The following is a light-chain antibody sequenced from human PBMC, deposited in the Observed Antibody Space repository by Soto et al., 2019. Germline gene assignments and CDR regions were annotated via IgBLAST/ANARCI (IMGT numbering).Light chain of an antibody. J-gene: IGLJ1*01. CDR3: SSYASSGTKV. Sequence: QSALTQPASVSGSPGQSITISCTGTSSDVGGYGYVSWYQQQPGKAPKLIIYEVTNRPSGISSRFSASKSGNTASLTISGLQAEDEADYYCSSYASSGTKVVGSGTKLTVL. CDR1: SSDVGGYGY. V-gene: IGLV2-14*01. CDR2: EVT.